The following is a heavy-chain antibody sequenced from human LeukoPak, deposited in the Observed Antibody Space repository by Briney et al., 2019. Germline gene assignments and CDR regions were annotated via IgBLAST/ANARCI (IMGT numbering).Heavy chain of an antibody. CDR2: ISGGGAST. Sequence: GGSLRLSCAASGFTFSNHAMSWVRQAPGKGLEWVSAISGGGASTYYADSVKGRFTISRDNSKNTLYLQMNSLRAEDTAVYYCARARSSYGYGDAFDIWGQGTMVTVSS. V-gene: IGHV3-23*01. D-gene: IGHD5-18*01. J-gene: IGHJ3*02. CDR3: ARARSSYGYGDAFDI. CDR1: GFTFSNHA.